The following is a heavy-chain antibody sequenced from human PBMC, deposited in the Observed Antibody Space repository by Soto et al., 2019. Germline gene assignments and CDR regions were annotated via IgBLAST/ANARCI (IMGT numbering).Heavy chain of an antibody. D-gene: IGHD3-22*01. Sequence: SETLSLTSTVSGGSISSYYWSWIRQPPGKGLEWIGYIYYSGSTNYNPSLKSRVTISVDTSKNQFSLKLSSVTAADTAVYYCAGTYYYDSSGLLGDAFDIWGQGTMVTVS. V-gene: IGHV4-59*01. J-gene: IGHJ3*02. CDR1: GGSISSYY. CDR3: AGTYYYDSSGLLGDAFDI. CDR2: IYYSGST.